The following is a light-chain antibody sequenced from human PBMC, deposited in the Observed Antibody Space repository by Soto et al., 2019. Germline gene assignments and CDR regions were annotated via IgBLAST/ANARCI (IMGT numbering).Light chain of an antibody. CDR3: AAWDDSLNGHVV. Sequence: QSVLTQPPSASGTPGQRITISCSGSSSNIGSNSVNWYQQLPGTAPKLLNYNNNHRPSGVPDRFSGSKSGTSASLAISGLQSEDEADYYCAAWDDSLNGHVVFGGRTKLTVL. J-gene: IGLJ2*01. V-gene: IGLV1-44*01. CDR2: NNN. CDR1: SSNIGSNS.